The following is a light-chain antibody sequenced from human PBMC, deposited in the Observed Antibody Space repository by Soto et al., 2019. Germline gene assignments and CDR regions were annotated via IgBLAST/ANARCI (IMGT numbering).Light chain of an antibody. CDR1: SGRIGSNF. V-gene: IGLV6-57*04. CDR3: QSYDSINLWV. CDR2: EDK. Sequence: NFMLTQPLSVSESPGKTITISCTRSSGRIGSNFVQWYQQRPGSAPTTVIFEDKQRPSGVSDRFSGSIDSSSNSASLTISGLKTEDEADYYCQSYDSINLWVFGGGTKVTVL. J-gene: IGLJ3*02.